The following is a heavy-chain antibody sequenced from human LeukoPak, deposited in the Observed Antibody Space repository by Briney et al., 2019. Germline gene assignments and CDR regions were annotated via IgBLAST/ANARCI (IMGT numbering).Heavy chain of an antibody. CDR1: GFTFSDYY. D-gene: IGHD6-13*01. CDR3: AKALGGQQLATPFDY. Sequence: GGSLRLSCAASGFTFSDYYMSWIRQAPGKGLEWVSYISSSGSTIYYADSVKGQFTISRDNAKNSLYLQMNSLRAEDTAVYYCAKALGGQQLATPFDYWGQGTLVTVSS. CDR2: ISSSGSTI. V-gene: IGHV3-11*04. J-gene: IGHJ4*02.